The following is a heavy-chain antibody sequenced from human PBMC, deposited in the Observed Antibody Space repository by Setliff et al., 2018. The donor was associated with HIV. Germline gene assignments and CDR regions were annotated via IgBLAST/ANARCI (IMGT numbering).Heavy chain of an antibody. D-gene: IGHD6-19*01. CDR1: GGSFSGSF. CDR2: INHSGET. V-gene: IGHV4-34*01. J-gene: IGHJ4*02. Sequence: SETLSLTCAVYGGSFSGSFWSWIRQPPGKGLEWIGEINHSGETNYSPPLKSRVSMSVDTSKNQFSLKLSAVTSADTAVYYCVRRAGRHRLLRSGVAGTLDSWGQGTLVTVSA. CDR3: VRRAGRHRLLRSGVAGTLDS.